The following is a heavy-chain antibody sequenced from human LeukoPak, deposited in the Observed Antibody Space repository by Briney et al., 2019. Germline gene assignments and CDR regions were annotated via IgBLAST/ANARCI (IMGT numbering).Heavy chain of an antibody. V-gene: IGHV3-23*01. Sequence: GGSLRLSCAASGFTFSSYAMSWVRQAPGKGLEWVSAISGSGGSTYYADSVKGRFTISRDNSKNTLYLQMNGLRAEDTAVYYCAKGLAYDSRSYFDYWGQGTLVTVSS. J-gene: IGHJ4*02. CDR3: AKGLAYDSRSYFDY. CDR2: ISGSGGST. CDR1: GFTFSSYA. D-gene: IGHD3-22*01.